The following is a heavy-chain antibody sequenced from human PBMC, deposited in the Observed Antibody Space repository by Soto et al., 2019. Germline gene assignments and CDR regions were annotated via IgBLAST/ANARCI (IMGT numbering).Heavy chain of an antibody. Sequence: GESLKISCKGSGYTFTNYWIGWVRQMPGKGLEWMGIIYPGDSDTKYDPSFQGQVTISADKSITTTYLQWSSLKASDTAIYYCAASIFYYGMDVWGQGTTVTVSS. CDR3: AASIFYYGMDV. CDR2: IYPGDSDT. CDR1: GYTFTNYW. J-gene: IGHJ6*02. V-gene: IGHV5-51*01.